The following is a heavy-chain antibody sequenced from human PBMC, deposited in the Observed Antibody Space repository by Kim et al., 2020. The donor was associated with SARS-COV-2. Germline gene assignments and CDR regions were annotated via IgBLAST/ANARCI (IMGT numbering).Heavy chain of an antibody. CDR1: GYTFTSYA. CDR3: ARSQSIGSIVVVPAAVFDY. J-gene: IGHJ4*02. D-gene: IGHD2-2*01. V-gene: IGHV1-3*01. Sequence: ASVKVSCKASGYTFTSYAMHWVRQAPGQRLEWMGWFNAGNGNTKYSQKFQGRVTITRDTSASTAYMELSSLRSEDTAVYYCARSQSIGSIVVVPAAVFDYWGQGTLVTVSS. CDR2: FNAGNGNT.